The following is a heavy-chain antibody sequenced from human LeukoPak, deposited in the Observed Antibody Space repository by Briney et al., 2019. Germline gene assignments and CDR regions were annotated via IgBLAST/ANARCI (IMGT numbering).Heavy chain of an antibody. Sequence: GGSLRLSCAASGFTFSNYAMSWVRQAPGKGLEWVSGISGSGGSTYYADSVKGRFTIPRDNSRNTLYLQMNTLRAEDTAVYYCAKDREYSYVYDAFDIWGQGTLVTVSS. CDR3: AKDREYSYVYDAFDI. D-gene: IGHD3-16*01. CDR1: GFTFSNYA. J-gene: IGHJ3*02. CDR2: ISGSGGST. V-gene: IGHV3-23*01.